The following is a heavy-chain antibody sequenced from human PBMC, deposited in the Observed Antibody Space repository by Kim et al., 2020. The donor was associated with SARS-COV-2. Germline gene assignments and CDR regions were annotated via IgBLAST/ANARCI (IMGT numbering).Heavy chain of an antibody. J-gene: IGHJ6*02. CDR3: ASIPRYFDPNLYYSYYYGMDV. CDR2: MFYSGSS. CDR1: GGSITNSSYY. Sequence: SETLSLTCSVSGGSITNSSYYWGWIRQPPGKGPEWIASMFYSGSSYFNPSLRSRVTISADTTKNQVYLKLTSVTATATAMYYCASIPRYFDPNLYYSYYYGMDVWGQGTTVTVSS. V-gene: IGHV4-39*01. D-gene: IGHD3-9*01.